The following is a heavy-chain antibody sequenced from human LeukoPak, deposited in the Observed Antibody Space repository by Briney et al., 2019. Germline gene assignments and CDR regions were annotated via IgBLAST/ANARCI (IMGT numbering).Heavy chain of an antibody. Sequence: PSETLSLTCTVSGGSISSYYWSWIRQPAGKGLEWIGRIYTSGSTNYNPSLKSRVTMSVDTSKNQFSLKLSSVTAADTAVYYCARGQNYYGSGSYTYWGQGTLVTVSS. CDR1: GGSISSYY. V-gene: IGHV4-4*07. CDR3: ARGQNYYGSGSYTY. CDR2: IYTSGST. D-gene: IGHD3-10*01. J-gene: IGHJ4*02.